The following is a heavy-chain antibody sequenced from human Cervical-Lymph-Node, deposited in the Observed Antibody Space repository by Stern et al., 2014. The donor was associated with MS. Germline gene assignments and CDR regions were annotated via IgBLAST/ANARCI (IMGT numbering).Heavy chain of an antibody. D-gene: IGHD4-17*01. Sequence: MQLVESGPGLVKPSETLSLTCTVSGDSINSGDFHWSWVRQSPRKGLEWIGYIYYSGRNYNNPSLKSRVTMSIDTSTNQFSLNLTSVTAADTALYFCARMKTGLRENRGFDFWGQGTQVTVSS. CDR3: ARMKTGLRENRGFDF. CDR2: IYYSGRN. CDR1: GDSINSGDFH. V-gene: IGHV4-30-4*01. J-gene: IGHJ4*02.